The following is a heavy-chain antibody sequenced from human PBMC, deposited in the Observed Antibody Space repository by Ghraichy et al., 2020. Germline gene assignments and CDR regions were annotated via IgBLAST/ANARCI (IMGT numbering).Heavy chain of an antibody. CDR1: GFTFSNYA. Sequence: GGSLRLSCAASGFTFSNYAMSWFRQAPGKGLEWVSAFRGSGVKTYYAESVKGRFTVSRDNARDSLYLQINSLRAEDTAVYYSAEEMDTRGWYSADYLGQGTLVTVSS. CDR2: FRGSGVKT. V-gene: IGHV3-23*01. D-gene: IGHD6-19*01. J-gene: IGHJ4*02. CDR3: AEEMDTRGWYSADY.